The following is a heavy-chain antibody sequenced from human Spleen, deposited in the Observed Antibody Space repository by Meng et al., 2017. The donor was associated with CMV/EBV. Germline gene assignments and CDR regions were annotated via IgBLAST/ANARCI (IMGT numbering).Heavy chain of an antibody. CDR3: ASYDIAGGDHFDY. D-gene: IGHD3-9*01. J-gene: IGHJ4*02. Sequence: VQLSHAWAEVKKPGASVKVTCKASGYTFTGYYMHWVRQAPGQGLEWMGWINPNSGGTNYAQKFQGRVTMTRYTSISTAYMELSRLRSDDTAVYYCASYDIAGGDHFDYWGQGTLVTVSS. CDR2: INPNSGGT. CDR1: GYTFTGYY. V-gene: IGHV1-2*02.